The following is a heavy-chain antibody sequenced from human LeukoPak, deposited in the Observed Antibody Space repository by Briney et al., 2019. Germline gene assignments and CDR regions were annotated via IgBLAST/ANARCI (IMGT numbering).Heavy chain of an antibody. CDR3: ARAHSSSWFDY. CDR2: INHSGST. J-gene: IGHJ4*02. V-gene: IGHV4-34*01. CDR1: GFTFSDYY. Sequence: GSLRLSCAASGFTFSDYYMSWIRQAPGKGLEWIGEINHSGSTNYNPSLKSRVTISVDTSKNQFSLKLSSVTAADTAVYYCARAHSSSWFDYWGQGTLVTVSS. D-gene: IGHD6-13*01.